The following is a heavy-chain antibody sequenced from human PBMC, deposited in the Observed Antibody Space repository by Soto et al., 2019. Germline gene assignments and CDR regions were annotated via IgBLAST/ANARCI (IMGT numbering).Heavy chain of an antibody. Sequence: EVQLVESGGGLVQPGRSLRLSCAASGFTFDDYAMHWVRQAPGKGLEWVSGISWNSGSIGYADSVKGRFTISRDNAKNSLYLQMNSLRAEDTALYYGAKGLYTSGYDSIFDYWGQGTLVTVSS. CDR3: AKGLYTSGYDSIFDY. D-gene: IGHD5-12*01. CDR1: GFTFDDYA. CDR2: ISWNSGSI. V-gene: IGHV3-9*01. J-gene: IGHJ4*02.